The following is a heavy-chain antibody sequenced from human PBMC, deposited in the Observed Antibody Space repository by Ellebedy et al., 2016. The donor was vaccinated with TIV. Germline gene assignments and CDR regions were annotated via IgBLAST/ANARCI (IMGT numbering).Heavy chain of an antibody. CDR2: ISYDGSNK. V-gene: IGHV3-30*04. D-gene: IGHD1-26*01. Sequence: GESLKISCAASGFTFSSYAMHWVRQAPGKGLEWVAVISYDGSNKYYADSVKGRFTISRDNSKNTLYLQMNSLRVEDTAVYYCARAPSSGSHYFQHWGQGTLVTVSS. CDR3: ARAPSSGSHYFQH. J-gene: IGHJ1*01. CDR1: GFTFSSYA.